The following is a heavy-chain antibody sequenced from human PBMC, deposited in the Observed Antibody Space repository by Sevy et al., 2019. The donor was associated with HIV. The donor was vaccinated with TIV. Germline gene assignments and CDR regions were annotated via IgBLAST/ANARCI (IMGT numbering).Heavy chain of an antibody. Sequence: SGPTLVNPTQTLTLTCTFSGFSLSTSGVGVGWIRQPPGKALEWLALISWDDDKRYSPSLKSRLTITKDTSKNQVVLXMTNMDPVDTATYYCVHRPENYDILTGYLPNWFDPWGQGTLVTVSS. D-gene: IGHD3-9*01. CDR3: VHRPENYDILTGYLPNWFDP. V-gene: IGHV2-5*02. J-gene: IGHJ5*02. CDR1: GFSLSTSGVG. CDR2: ISWDDDK.